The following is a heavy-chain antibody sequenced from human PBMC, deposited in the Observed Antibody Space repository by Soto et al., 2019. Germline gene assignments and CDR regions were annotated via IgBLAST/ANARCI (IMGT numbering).Heavy chain of an antibody. Sequence: ESGGGLVQPGGSLRLSCAASGFTFSSYSMNWVRQAPGKGLEWVSYISSSSSTIYYADSVKGRFTISRDNAKNSLYLQMNSLRDEDTAVYYCASPRDSTLIAFDIWGQGTMVTVSS. CDR2: ISSSSSTI. CDR3: ASPRDSTLIAFDI. V-gene: IGHV3-48*02. CDR1: GFTFSSYS. J-gene: IGHJ3*02.